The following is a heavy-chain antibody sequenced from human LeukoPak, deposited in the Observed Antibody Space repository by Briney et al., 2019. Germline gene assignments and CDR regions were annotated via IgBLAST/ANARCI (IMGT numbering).Heavy chain of an antibody. J-gene: IGHJ4*02. CDR2: IYYSGST. CDR3: ARQTGSGLFTLP. Sequence: SETLSLTCTVSGGSISSYYWSWIRQPPGKGLEWIGYIYYSGSTNYNPSLKSRVTISVDTSKNQISLRLTSVTATDTAMYYCARQTGSGLFTLPGGQGTLVTVSS. CDR1: GGSISSYY. V-gene: IGHV4-59*08. D-gene: IGHD3/OR15-3a*01.